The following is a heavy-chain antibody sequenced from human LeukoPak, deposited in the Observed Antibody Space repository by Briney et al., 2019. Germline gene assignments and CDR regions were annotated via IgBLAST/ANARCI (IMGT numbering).Heavy chain of an antibody. CDR1: GYTFTSYD. J-gene: IGHJ5*02. CDR2: MIPNSGNT. D-gene: IGHD4-17*01. CDR3: ARDPWTMTTVTTSWFDP. V-gene: IGHV1-8*01. Sequence: GASVKVSCKASGYTFTSYDINWVRQATGQGLEWMGWMIPNSGNTGYAQKFQGRVTMTRNTSISTAYMELSSLRSEDTAVYYCARDPWTMTTVTTSWFDPWGQGTLVTVSS.